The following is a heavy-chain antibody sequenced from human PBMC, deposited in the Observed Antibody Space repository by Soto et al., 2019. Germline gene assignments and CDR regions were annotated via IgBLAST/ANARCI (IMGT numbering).Heavy chain of an antibody. CDR3: ARGGRASGYDFYYYGMDV. Sequence: PGGSLRLSCAASGFTFKTYSMNWVRQAPGKGLEWVSSISSSGTYTYYSDSLKGRITISRDNANNSLYLQMNSLTAEDTAIYFCARGGRASGYDFYYYGMDVWGQGTKVTVSS. J-gene: IGHJ6*02. V-gene: IGHV3-21*01. D-gene: IGHD5-12*01. CDR2: ISSSGTYT. CDR1: GFTFKTYS.